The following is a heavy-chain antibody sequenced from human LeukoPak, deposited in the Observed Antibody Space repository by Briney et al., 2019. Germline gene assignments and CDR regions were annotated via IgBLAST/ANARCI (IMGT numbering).Heavy chain of an antibody. CDR1: SASISSSPHF. CDR2: ISYSGTT. J-gene: IGHJ4*02. V-gene: IGHV4-39*02. D-gene: IGHD3-10*01. CDR3: AANSADYNTLGSSYKV. Sequence: SETLSLTCTVSSASISSSPHFWAWIRQSPGKGLEWIGSISYSGTTYYNPSLNSRVTISVDTSENHFSLTLSSVTAADTAVYYCAANSADYNTLGSSYKVWGQGTLVTVSS.